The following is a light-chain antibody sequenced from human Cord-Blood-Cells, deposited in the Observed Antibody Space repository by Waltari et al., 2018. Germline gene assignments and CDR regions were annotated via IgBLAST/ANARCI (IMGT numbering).Light chain of an antibody. CDR2: DVS. CDR1: SSDVGGYNS. J-gene: IGLJ3*02. V-gene: IGLV2-14*01. CDR3: SSYTSSSIWV. Sequence: QSALTQPASVSGSPGQSHTISCTRTSSDVGGYNSVSWYQQHPGKAPKLMIYDVSNRPSGVSNRFSGSKSGNTASLTISGLQAEDEADYYCSSYTSSSIWVFGGGTKLTVL.